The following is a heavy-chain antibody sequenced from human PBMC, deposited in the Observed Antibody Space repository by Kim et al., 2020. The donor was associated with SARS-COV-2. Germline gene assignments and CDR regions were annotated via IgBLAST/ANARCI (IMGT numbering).Heavy chain of an antibody. CDR3: AKGQQLDV. D-gene: IGHD6-13*01. V-gene: IGHV3-30*02. J-gene: IGHJ6*02. CDR2: GSNK. Sequence: GSNKYYADSVKGRFTISRDNSKNTLYLQMNSLRAEDTAVYYCAKGQQLDVWGQGTTVTVSS.